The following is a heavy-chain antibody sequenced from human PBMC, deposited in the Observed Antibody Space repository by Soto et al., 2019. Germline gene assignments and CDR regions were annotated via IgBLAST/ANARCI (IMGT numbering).Heavy chain of an antibody. V-gene: IGHV4-59*10. CDR1: GGSFSGYY. CDR3: ARYRREAVAGYTLDN. D-gene: IGHD6-13*01. CDR2: VYNSGST. Sequence: SETLSLTCAVYGGSFSGYYWSWIRQPPGKGLEWIGYVYNSGSTNYNPSLKSRVTISEDTSKSQFPLKVNSMTAADTAVYYCARYRREAVAGYTLDNWGQGILVTVSS. J-gene: IGHJ4*02.